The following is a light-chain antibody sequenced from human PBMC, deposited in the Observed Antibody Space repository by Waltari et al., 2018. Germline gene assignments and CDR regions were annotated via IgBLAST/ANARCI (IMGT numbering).Light chain of an antibody. CDR3: QQYGSSPPEIT. CDR1: QTIASSY. V-gene: IGKV3-20*01. J-gene: IGKJ3*01. Sequence: EIVLTQSPGTLSLSPGERATLSCRASQTIASSYLTWYQQKPGQAPRLLIYGTSSRATGIPDRFSGSGSGTDFTLTISRVEPEDFAVYYCQQYGSSPPEITFGPGTKVDIK. CDR2: GTS.